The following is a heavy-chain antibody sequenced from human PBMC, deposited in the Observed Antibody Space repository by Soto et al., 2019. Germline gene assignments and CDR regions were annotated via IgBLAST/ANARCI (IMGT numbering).Heavy chain of an antibody. CDR1: GYTSTDYG. J-gene: IGHJ4*02. Sequence: VKRSCKTAGYTSTDYGVIGVRLTPGQGLEWMGWISGYNGNTSYARKFQGRGTMTTDPSTRTAYMELRSLRSDDTAMYYCARPTRTPLRYFDWLPDFDYWGQGTLVTVSS. V-gene: IGHV1-18*01. CDR3: ARPTRTPLRYFDWLPDFDY. D-gene: IGHD3-9*01. CDR2: ISGYNGNT.